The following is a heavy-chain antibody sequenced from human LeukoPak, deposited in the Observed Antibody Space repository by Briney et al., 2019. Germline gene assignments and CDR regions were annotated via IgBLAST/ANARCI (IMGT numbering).Heavy chain of an antibody. CDR3: SRALAGTTDH. Sequence: PGGSLRLSCAASRFTFSSYWMHWVRQAPGQGLVWVSRINSDGSSTSYADSVKGRFTISRDNAKNTLYLQMNSLRGEDTAVYYCSRALAGTTDHWGQGTLVTVSS. D-gene: IGHD1-7*01. CDR1: RFTFSSYW. J-gene: IGHJ5*02. CDR2: INSDGSST. V-gene: IGHV3-74*01.